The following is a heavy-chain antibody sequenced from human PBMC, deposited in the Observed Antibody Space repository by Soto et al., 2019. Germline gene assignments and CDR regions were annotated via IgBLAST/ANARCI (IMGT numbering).Heavy chain of an antibody. CDR2: IYHTGST. D-gene: IGHD2-8*02. CDR3: ARVFSNFWYFFDF. V-gene: IGHV4-30-2*01. Sequence: PSETLSLTCSVSGASSSTDYYSWSWLRQPPGKGLEWIGNIYHTGSTQYNPSLKSRVTILLDKSRKQFSLNLSSVTAADTAVYYCARVFSNFWYFFDFWGRGSLVTVS. CDR1: GASSSTDYYS. J-gene: IGHJ4*02.